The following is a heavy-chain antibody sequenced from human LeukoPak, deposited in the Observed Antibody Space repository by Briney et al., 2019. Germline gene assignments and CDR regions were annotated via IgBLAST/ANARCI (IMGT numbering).Heavy chain of an antibody. CDR1: GFTVSSDY. J-gene: IGHJ4*02. CDR2: VYSGGTT. V-gene: IGHV3-53*01. Sequence: GSLRLPCAASGFTVSSDYMSWVRQAPGKGLEWVSVVYSGGTTYYADSVKGRFTISRDNSKNTLYLQMNSLRAEDTAVYYCARQLMVRGYFDYWGQGTLVTVSS. CDR3: ARQLMVRGYFDY. D-gene: IGHD3-10*01.